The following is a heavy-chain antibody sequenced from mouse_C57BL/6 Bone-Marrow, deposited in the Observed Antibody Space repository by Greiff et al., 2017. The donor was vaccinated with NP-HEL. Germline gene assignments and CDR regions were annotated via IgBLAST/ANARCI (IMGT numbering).Heavy chain of an antibody. CDR2: IDPSDSYT. V-gene: IGHV1-69*01. Sequence: QVQLQQPGAELVMPGASVKLSCKASGYTFTSYWMHWVKQRPGQGLEWIGEIDPSDSYTNYNQKFKGKSTLTVDKSSSTAYMQLSSLTSEDSAVYYCAREDDYAPYYFDYWGQGTTLTVSS. CDR1: GYTFTSYW. CDR3: AREDDYAPYYFDY. J-gene: IGHJ2*01. D-gene: IGHD2-13*01.